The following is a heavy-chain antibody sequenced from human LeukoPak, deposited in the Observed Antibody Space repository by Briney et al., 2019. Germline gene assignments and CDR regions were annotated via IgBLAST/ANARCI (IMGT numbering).Heavy chain of an antibody. CDR3: ARHVGYXXXXXGIRGYYFDY. J-gene: IGHJ4*02. CDR2: IYYSGST. Sequence: SETLSLTCTVSGGSISSYYWSWIRQPPGKGLEWIGYIYYSGSTYYNPSLKSRVTISVDTSKNQFSLKLSSVTAADTAVYYCARHVGYXXXXXGIRGYYFDYWGQGTLV. CDR1: GGSISSYY. V-gene: IGHV4-59*04. D-gene: IGHD3-22*01.